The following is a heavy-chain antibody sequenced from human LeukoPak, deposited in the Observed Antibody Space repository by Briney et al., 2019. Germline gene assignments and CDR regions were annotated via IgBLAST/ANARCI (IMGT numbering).Heavy chain of an antibody. V-gene: IGHV4-38-2*01. J-gene: IGHJ4*02. Sequence: GSLRLSCAASGFTFSGYVMTWVRQAPGKGLEWIGSIYHSGSTYYNPSLKSRVTISVDTSKNQFSLKLSSVTAADTAVYYCARIKSGSGDYWGQGTLVTVSS. CDR3: ARIKSGSGDY. D-gene: IGHD1-26*01. CDR1: GFTFSGYV. CDR2: IYHSGST.